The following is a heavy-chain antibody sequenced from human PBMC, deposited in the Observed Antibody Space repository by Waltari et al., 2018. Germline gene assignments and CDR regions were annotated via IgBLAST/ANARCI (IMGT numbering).Heavy chain of an antibody. CDR2: ISSSSSYI. Sequence: EVQLVESGGGLVKPGGSLRLSCAASGFTFSSYSMNWVRQAPGKGLEWVSSISSSSSYIYYADSVKGRFTISRDNAKNSLYLQMNSLRAEDTAVYYCAGDAQWELRYYMDVWGKGTTVTISS. V-gene: IGHV3-21*01. CDR1: GFTFSSYS. D-gene: IGHD1-26*01. J-gene: IGHJ6*03. CDR3: AGDAQWELRYYMDV.